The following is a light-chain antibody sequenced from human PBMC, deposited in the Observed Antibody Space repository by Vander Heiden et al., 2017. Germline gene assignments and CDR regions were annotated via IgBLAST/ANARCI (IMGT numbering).Light chain of an antibody. CDR2: DGF. J-gene: IGKJ1*01. CDR3: LQGTNWPQT. Sequence: ELVLTQSPATLTLSPGERATLSCTASQSVNSYLDWYQQKAGQAPRLLIYDGFKRATGVPARFTGSGSGTDFTLTISSLEPEDFAVYYCLQGTNWPQTFGQGTKVGIK. V-gene: IGKV3-11*01. CDR1: QSVNSY.